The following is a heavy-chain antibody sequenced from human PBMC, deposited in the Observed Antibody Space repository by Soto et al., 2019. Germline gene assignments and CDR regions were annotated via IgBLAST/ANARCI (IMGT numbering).Heavy chain of an antibody. D-gene: IGHD4-17*01. CDR3: ATTVTTNYYGMDV. CDR2: ISSSSSTI. V-gene: IGHV3-48*01. Sequence: PGGSLRLSCAASGFTFCSYSMNWVRKVPGKGLEWVSYISSSSSTIYYADSVKGRFTISRDNAKNSLYLQMNSLRAEDTAVYYCATTVTTNYYGMDVWGQGTTVTVSS. J-gene: IGHJ6*02. CDR1: GFTFCSYS.